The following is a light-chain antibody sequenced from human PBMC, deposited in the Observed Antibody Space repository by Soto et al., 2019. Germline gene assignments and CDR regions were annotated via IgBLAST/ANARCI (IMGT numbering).Light chain of an antibody. Sequence: QSVLTQPPSASGTPGQRVTISCSGSTSNIGNNYVYWYQQLPGTAPKLLIYTDNHRPSGVPDRFSGSKSGTSASLTISRLQAEDEADYYCCSYVGATTYVFGTGTKVTVL. CDR2: TDN. CDR1: TSNIGNNY. V-gene: IGLV1-47*02. J-gene: IGLJ1*01. CDR3: CSYVGATTYV.